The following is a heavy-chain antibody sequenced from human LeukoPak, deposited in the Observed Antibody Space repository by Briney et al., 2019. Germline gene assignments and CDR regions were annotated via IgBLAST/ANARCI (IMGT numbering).Heavy chain of an antibody. D-gene: IGHD6-19*01. CDR2: INPNSGGT. J-gene: IGHJ3*02. Sequence: RATVKVSCKASGYTFTGYYMHWVRQAPGQGLEWMGWINPNSGGTNYAQKFQGRVTMTRDTSISTAYMELSRLRSDDTAVYYCAILPRLVRFAFDIWGQGTMVTVSS. CDR3: AILPRLVRFAFDI. V-gene: IGHV1-2*02. CDR1: GYTFTGYY.